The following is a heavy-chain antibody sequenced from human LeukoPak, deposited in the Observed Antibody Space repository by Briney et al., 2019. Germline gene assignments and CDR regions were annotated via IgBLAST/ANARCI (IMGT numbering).Heavy chain of an antibody. CDR3: AREGGWGSPAGY. CDR1: GFTFSIYW. Sequence: GGSLRLSCAASGFTFSIYWMSWVRQAPGKGLEWVANIKQDGSEENYVDSVKGRFTISRDNAKNSLYLQMSNLRAEDTAVYFCAREGGWGSPAGYWGQGTLVTVS. D-gene: IGHD2-2*01. V-gene: IGHV3-7*01. J-gene: IGHJ4*02. CDR2: IKQDGSEE.